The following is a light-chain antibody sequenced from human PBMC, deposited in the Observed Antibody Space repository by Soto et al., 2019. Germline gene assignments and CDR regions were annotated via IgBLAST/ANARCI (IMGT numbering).Light chain of an antibody. CDR1: QSVSSY. J-gene: IGKJ2*01. V-gene: IGKV3-11*01. CDR2: DAS. CDR3: QQRSNWPPYT. Sequence: EIVLTQSPATLSLSPGERATLSCRASQSVSSYLAWYQQKPVQAPRRLIYDASNRATGIPARCSGSGSGTDVTLTISSLEPEDFAVYYCQQRSNWPPYTFGQGTKLEIK.